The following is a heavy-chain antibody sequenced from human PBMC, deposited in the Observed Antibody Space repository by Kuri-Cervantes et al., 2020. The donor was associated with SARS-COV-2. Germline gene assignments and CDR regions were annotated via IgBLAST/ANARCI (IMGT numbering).Heavy chain of an antibody. CDR2: ISYDGSNK. D-gene: IGHD2-21*02. CDR3: ARVPLLIAAYYYYGMDV. CDR1: GFTFSSYA. Sequence: GESLKISCAASGFTFSSYAMHWVRQAPGKGLEWVAVISYDGSNKYYADSVKGRITISRDKSKNPLYLQMNSLRAEDTAVYYCARVPLLIAAYYYYGMDVWGQGTTVTVSS. V-gene: IGHV3-30-3*01. J-gene: IGHJ6*02.